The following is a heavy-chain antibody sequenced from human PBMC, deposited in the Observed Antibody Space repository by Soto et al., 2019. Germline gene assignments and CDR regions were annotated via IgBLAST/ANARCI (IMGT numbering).Heavy chain of an antibody. CDR1: GGSISSGGYY. J-gene: IGHJ6*03. Sequence: QVQLQESGPGLVKPSQTLSLTCTVSGGSISSGGYYWSWIRQHPGKGLEWIGYIYYSGSTYYNPSLKSRVTISVDTSKNQFSLKLRAVTAADTAVYYCARVSGFMVRGVSYYMDVWVKGTTVTVSS. D-gene: IGHD3-10*01. V-gene: IGHV4-31*03. CDR2: IYYSGST. CDR3: ARVSGFMVRGVSYYMDV.